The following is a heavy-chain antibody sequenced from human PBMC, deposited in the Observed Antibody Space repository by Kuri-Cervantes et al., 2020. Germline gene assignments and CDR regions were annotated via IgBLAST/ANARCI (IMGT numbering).Heavy chain of an antibody. CDR1: GYTFTSYY. CDR3: ARDEVWSDTAMVK. D-gene: IGHD5-18*01. Sequence: SCKASGYTFTSYYMHWVRQAPGKGLEWVAMIWYDGSNEYYADSVKGRFTIARDNSKNTLYLQMSSLRAEDTAVYYCARDEVWSDTAMVKWGQGTLVTVSS. V-gene: IGHV3-30*14. J-gene: IGHJ4*02. CDR2: IWYDGSNE.